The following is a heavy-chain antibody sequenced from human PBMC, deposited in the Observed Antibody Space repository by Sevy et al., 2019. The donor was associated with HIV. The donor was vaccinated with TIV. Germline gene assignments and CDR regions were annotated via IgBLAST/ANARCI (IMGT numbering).Heavy chain of an antibody. CDR1: GFTFNYYG. D-gene: IGHD2-2*01. Sequence: GGSLRLSCSVSGFTFNYYGMYWVRQAPGKGLQYVSGISSNGDSTDYADSVKGRFIISRDNSKNTLYLQMSSLRPEDTAVYYCLRDLLRHVVVPAASCDYWGQGTLVTVSS. CDR3: LRDLLRHVVVPAASCDY. CDR2: ISSNGDST. V-gene: IGHV3-64D*06. J-gene: IGHJ4*02.